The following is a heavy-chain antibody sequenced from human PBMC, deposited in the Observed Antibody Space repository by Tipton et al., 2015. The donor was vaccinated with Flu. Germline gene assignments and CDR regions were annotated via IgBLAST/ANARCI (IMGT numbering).Heavy chain of an antibody. CDR1: GGSISSSNYY. CDR2: IYYSGST. Sequence: TLSLTCTVSGGSISSSNYYWDWIRQPPGKGLEWIGNIYYSGSTYYNPSLKSRVTISVDTSKNQFSLKLTSVTAADTAVYYCARRIYRGNSNWFDPWGQGTLVPVSS. D-gene: IGHD4-23*01. V-gene: IGHV4-39*01. J-gene: IGHJ5*02. CDR3: ARRIYRGNSNWFDP.